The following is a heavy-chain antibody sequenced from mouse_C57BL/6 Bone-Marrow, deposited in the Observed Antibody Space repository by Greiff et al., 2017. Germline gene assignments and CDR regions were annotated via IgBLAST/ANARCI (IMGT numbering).Heavy chain of an antibody. Sequence: VKLQQPGAELVKPGASVKMSCKASGYTFTSYWITWVKQRPGQGLEWIGDIYPGSGSTNYNEKFKSKATLTVDTSSSTAYMQLSRLTSEDSAVYYCEREAPLLWYPHFDYWGQGTTLTVSA. CDR2: IYPGSGST. J-gene: IGHJ2*01. CDR1: GYTFTSYW. D-gene: IGHD1-1*02. CDR3: EREAPLLWYPHFDY. V-gene: IGHV1-55*01.